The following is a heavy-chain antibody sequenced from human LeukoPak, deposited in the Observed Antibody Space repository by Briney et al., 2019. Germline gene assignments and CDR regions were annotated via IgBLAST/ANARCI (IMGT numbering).Heavy chain of an antibody. Sequence: GESLKISCKGFGYSFNTYWIGWMRQMPGNGLEWMGIIYPGDADTRYSPSLQGQVTISADKSITTAHLQWSSLKASDTAMYFCARHHIVGDSISAYDIWGQGTMVTVPS. D-gene: IGHD1-26*01. CDR1: GYSFNTYW. V-gene: IGHV5-51*01. CDR2: IYPGDADT. CDR3: ARHHIVGDSISAYDI. J-gene: IGHJ3*02.